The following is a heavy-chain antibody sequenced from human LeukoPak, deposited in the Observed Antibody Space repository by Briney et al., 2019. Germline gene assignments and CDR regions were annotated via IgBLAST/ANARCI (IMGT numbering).Heavy chain of an antibody. J-gene: IGHJ5*02. Sequence: TSETLSLTCTVSGGSISSGGYYWSWIRQHPGKGLEWIGYIYYSGSTYYNPSLKSRVTISVDTSKNQFSLKLSSVTAADTAVYYCARSLRTNWFDPWGQGTLVTVSS. CDR1: GGSISSGGYY. CDR2: IYYSGST. CDR3: ARSLRTNWFDP. D-gene: IGHD1-1*01. V-gene: IGHV4-31*03.